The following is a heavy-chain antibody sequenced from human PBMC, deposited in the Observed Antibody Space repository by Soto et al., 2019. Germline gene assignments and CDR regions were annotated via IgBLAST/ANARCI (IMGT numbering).Heavy chain of an antibody. V-gene: IGHV1-18*01. CDR2: ISAYNGNT. J-gene: IGHJ6*02. CDR3: GRVGFGELLDHPYGMDV. CDR1: GYTFTSYG. Sequence: ASVKVSCKASGYTFTSYGISWVRQAPGQGLEWMGWISAYNGNTNYAQKLQGRVTMTTDTSTSTAYMELRSLRSDDTAVYYCGRVGFGELLDHPYGMDVWGQGTTVTVSS. D-gene: IGHD3-10*01.